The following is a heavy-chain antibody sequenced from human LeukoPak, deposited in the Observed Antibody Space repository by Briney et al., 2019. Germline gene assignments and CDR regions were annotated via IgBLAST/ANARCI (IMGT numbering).Heavy chain of an antibody. V-gene: IGHV3-30*18. J-gene: IGHJ4*02. Sequence: GGSLRLSCAASGFTFSSYGMHWVRQAPGKGLERVAVISYHGSNKYYADSVKGRFTISRDNSKNTLYLQMNSLRAEDTAMYYCAKGHSSGWYYFDYWGQGTLVTVSS. CDR2: ISYHGSNK. D-gene: IGHD6-19*01. CDR3: AKGHSSGWYYFDY. CDR1: GFTFSSYG.